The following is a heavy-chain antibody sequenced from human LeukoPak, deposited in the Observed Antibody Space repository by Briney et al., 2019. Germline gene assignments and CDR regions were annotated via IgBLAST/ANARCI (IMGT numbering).Heavy chain of an antibody. D-gene: IGHD1-1*01. CDR3: ARGSNWNSYDY. Sequence: SETLSLTCTASGGSISSGGYYWSWIRQPPGKGLEWIGYIYHSGSTNYIPSLKSRVTISLDTSNKQFSLKLSSVTAADTAVYYCARGSNWNSYDYWGQGTLVTVSS. V-gene: IGHV4-61*08. J-gene: IGHJ4*02. CDR2: IYHSGST. CDR1: GGSISSGGYY.